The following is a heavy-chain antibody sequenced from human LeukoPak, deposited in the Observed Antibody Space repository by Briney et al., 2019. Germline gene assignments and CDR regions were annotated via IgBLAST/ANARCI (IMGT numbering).Heavy chain of an antibody. D-gene: IGHD6-13*01. Sequence: PGGSLRLSCAASGFTFSSYAMSWVRQAPGKGLEWVSAISGSGGSTYYADSVKGRFTISRDNSKNTLYLQMNSLRAEDTAVYYCAKDPMYSSSWYSPGNWFDPWGQGTLVTVSS. CDR1: GFTFSSYA. V-gene: IGHV3-23*01. CDR2: ISGSGGST. CDR3: AKDPMYSSSWYSPGNWFDP. J-gene: IGHJ5*02.